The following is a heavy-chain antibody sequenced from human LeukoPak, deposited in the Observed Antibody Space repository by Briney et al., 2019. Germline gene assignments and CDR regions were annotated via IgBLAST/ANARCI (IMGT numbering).Heavy chain of an antibody. V-gene: IGHV3-15*01. D-gene: IGHD3-10*01. CDR1: GFTFSNAW. J-gene: IGHJ3*02. CDR2: IKSKTDGGTT. CDR3: ARAFRRLRPDAFDI. Sequence: GSLRLSCAASGFTFSNAWMSWVRKAPGKGLEWVGRIKSKTDGGTTDYAAPVKGRFTISRDDSKNTLYLQMNSLRAEDTAVYYCARAFRRLRPDAFDIWGQGTMVTVSS.